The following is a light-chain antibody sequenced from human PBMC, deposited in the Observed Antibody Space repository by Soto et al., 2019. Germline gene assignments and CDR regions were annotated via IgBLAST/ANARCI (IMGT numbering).Light chain of an antibody. J-gene: IGLJ1*01. CDR1: SSDVGGYNY. Sequence: QSALTQPRSVSGSPEQSVTISCTGTSSDVGGYNYVSWYQHHPGKAPKLMIYDVSKRPSGVPDRFSGSKSGNTASLTISGLQAEDEADYYCCSYAGSYTHVFGTGTKVTVL. CDR2: DVS. V-gene: IGLV2-11*01. CDR3: CSYAGSYTHV.